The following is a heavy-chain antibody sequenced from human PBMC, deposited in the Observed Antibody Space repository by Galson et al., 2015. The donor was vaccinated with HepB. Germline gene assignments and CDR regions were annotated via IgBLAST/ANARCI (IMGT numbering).Heavy chain of an antibody. CDR3: ARQGEWLVLTSYFDP. Sequence: SETLSLTCTVSGDSITSSSYYWGWIRQPPGKGLEWIGSMSYSGSAYYNPSLKSRVTISVGTSEHQFSLKLSSVTAADTAVYYCARQGEWLVLTSYFDPWGQGTLVTVSS. D-gene: IGHD6-19*01. J-gene: IGHJ5*02. CDR2: MSYSGSA. CDR1: GDSITSSSYY. V-gene: IGHV4-39*01.